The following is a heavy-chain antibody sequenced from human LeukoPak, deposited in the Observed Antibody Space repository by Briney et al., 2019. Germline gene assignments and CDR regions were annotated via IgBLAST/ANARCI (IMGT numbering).Heavy chain of an antibody. J-gene: IGHJ4*02. CDR1: GFTFTSSA. CDR2: IVVGSGNT. Sequence: GASVKVSCTASGFTFTSSAVQWVRQARGQRLEWIGWIVVGSGNTNYAQKFQERVTITRDMSTSTAYMELSSLRSEDTAVYYCAAVPYYYDSSGYSLNPIDYWGQGTLVTVSS. CDR3: AAVPYYYDSSGYSLNPIDY. V-gene: IGHV1-58*01. D-gene: IGHD3-22*01.